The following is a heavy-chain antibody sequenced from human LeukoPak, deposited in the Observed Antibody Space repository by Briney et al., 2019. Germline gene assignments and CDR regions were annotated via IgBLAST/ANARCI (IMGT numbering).Heavy chain of an antibody. V-gene: IGHV1-46*01. CDR3: ARVGVVEARTLGY. CDR1: EYTFTSYY. J-gene: IGHJ4*02. Sequence: ASVKVSCKASEYTFTSYYMHWVRQAPGQGLEWMGIIDPGGGSTSYAQKFQGRVTMTRDMSTSTVYMELSSLRSEDTAVYYCARVGVVEARTLGYWGQGTLVTVSS. CDR2: IDPGGGST. D-gene: IGHD3-22*01.